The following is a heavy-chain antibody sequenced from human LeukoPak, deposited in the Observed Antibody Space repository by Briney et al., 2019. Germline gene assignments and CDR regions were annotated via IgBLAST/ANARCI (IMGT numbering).Heavy chain of an antibody. V-gene: IGHV4-38-2*02. CDR2: IYHSGST. CDR1: GGSISSGYY. D-gene: IGHD6-13*01. CDR3: ARGSSGAGIDY. J-gene: IGHJ4*02. Sequence: SETLSLTXTVSGGSISSGYYWGWIRQSPGKGLEWIGSIYHSGSTYYNPSLKSRVTISVDTSKNQFSLKLSSVTAADTAVYYCARGSSGAGIDYWGQGTLVTVSS.